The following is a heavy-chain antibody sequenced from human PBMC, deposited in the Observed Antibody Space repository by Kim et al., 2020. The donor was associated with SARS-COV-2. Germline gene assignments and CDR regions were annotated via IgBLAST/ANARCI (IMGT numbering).Heavy chain of an antibody. CDR3: AREGDGYNFY. Sequence: YSNPSLKSRVTISVDTSKNQFSLKLSSVTAADTAVYYCAREGDGYNFYWGQGTLVTVSS. V-gene: IGHV4-39*02. D-gene: IGHD5-12*01. J-gene: IGHJ4*02.